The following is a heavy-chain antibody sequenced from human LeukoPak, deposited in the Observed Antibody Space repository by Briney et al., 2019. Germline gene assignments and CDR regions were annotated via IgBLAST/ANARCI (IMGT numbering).Heavy chain of an antibody. CDR1: RFTFSSYG. CDR3: ARGGDYYDSSGYFDY. D-gene: IGHD3-22*01. J-gene: IGHJ4*02. Sequence: PGGSLRLSCAASRFTFSSYGMHWVRHAPGKGLEWVAYIQYDGSNEQYADSVKGRFTISRDNAKNSLYLQMNSLRAEDTAVYYCARGGDYYDSSGYFDYWGQGTLVTVSS. V-gene: IGHV3-30*02. CDR2: IQYDGSNE.